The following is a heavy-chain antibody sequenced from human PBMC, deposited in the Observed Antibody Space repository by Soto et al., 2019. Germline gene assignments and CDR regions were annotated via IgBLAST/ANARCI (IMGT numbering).Heavy chain of an antibody. CDR2: ISSSSSYI. CDR3: ASYDSSGSNWFDP. Sequence: GGSLRLSCAASGFTFSSYSMNWVRQAPGKGLEWVSSISSSSSYIYYADSVKGRFTISRDNAKNSLYLQMNSLRAEDTAVYYCASYDSSGSNWFDPWGQGTLVTVS. V-gene: IGHV3-21*01. D-gene: IGHD3-22*01. CDR1: GFTFSSYS. J-gene: IGHJ5*02.